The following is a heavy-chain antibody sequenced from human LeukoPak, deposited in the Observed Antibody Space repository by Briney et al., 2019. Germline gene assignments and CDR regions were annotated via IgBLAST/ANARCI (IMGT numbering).Heavy chain of an antibody. CDR2: INHSGST. CDR1: GGSFSGYY. CDR3: ARAAQLVRDFDY. V-gene: IGHV4-34*01. J-gene: IGHJ4*02. Sequence: SETLSLTCAVYGGSFSGYYWSWIRQPPGKGLEWIGEINHSGSTNYNPSLKSRVTISVDTSKNQFSLKLSSVTAAGTAVYYCARAAQLVRDFDYWGQGTLVTVSS. D-gene: IGHD6-13*01.